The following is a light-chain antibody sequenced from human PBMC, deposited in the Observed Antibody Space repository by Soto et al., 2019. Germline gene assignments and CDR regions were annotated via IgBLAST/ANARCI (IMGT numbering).Light chain of an antibody. CDR3: ATWDDSLNALL. J-gene: IGLJ2*01. CDR2: NNN. V-gene: IGLV1-44*01. CDR1: SSNIGSNT. Sequence: QSVLTQPPSASGTPGQRVTISCSGSSSNIGSNTVNWYQQLPGTAPKLLIYNNNQRPSGVPDRFSGSKSDTSASLAISGLQSEDEADYYCATWDDSLNALLFGGGTKLTVL.